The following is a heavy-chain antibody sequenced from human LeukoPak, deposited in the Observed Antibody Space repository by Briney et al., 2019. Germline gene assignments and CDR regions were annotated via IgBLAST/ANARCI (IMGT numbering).Heavy chain of an antibody. CDR3: ARTQGWGTVRTGYYYGMDV. CDR1: GGSISGSY. V-gene: IGHV4-59*08. J-gene: IGHJ6*02. D-gene: IGHD4-11*01. Sequence: SETLSLTCTVSGGSISGSYWSWIRQPPGKGLVWIGYIYYSETYYNPSLKSRVTISLDTSKNQFSLNLRFVTAADTAVYFCARTQGWGTVRTGYYYGMDVWGQGTTVTVSS. CDR2: IYYSET.